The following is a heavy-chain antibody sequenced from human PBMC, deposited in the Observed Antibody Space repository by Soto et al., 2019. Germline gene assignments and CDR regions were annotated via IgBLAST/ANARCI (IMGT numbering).Heavy chain of an antibody. CDR3: AKDLVVVVIATEIHHAFYI. D-gene: IGHD2-21*01. CDR1: GFTFSSYG. CDR2: ISYDGSNK. J-gene: IGHJ3*02. Sequence: GGSLRLSCAASGFTFSSYGMHWVRQAPGKGLEWVAVISYDGSNKYYADSVKGRFTISRDNSKNTLYLQMNSLRAEDTAVYYCAKDLVVVVIATEIHHAFYIWRQGTMVPVSS. V-gene: IGHV3-30*18.